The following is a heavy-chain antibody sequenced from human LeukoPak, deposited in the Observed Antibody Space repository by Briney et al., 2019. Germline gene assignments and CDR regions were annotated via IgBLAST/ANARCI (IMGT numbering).Heavy chain of an antibody. V-gene: IGHV4-59*01. J-gene: IGHJ4*02. CDR3: ATDHDYGGNHNIP. CDR1: GGSISSYY. Sequence: KTSETLSLTCTVSGGSISSYYWSWVRQPPGKGLEWIGYIYYSGSTNYNPSLKSRVTISVDTSKNQFSLKLSSVTAADTAVYYCATDHDYGGNHNIPWGQGTLVTVSS. CDR2: IYYSGST. D-gene: IGHD4-23*01.